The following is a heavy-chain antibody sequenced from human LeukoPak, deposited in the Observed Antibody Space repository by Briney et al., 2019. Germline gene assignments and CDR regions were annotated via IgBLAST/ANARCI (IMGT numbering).Heavy chain of an antibody. D-gene: IGHD6-13*01. CDR1: GFTFDDYA. CDR2: ISWNSGSI. Sequence: GRSLRLSCAASGFTFDDYAMHWVRQAPGKGLEWVSGISWNSGSIGYADSVKGRFTISRDNAKNSLYLQMNSLRAEDTALYYCAKDPTGGYSSSVGYFQHWGQGTLVTVSS. V-gene: IGHV3-9*01. CDR3: AKDPTGGYSSSVGYFQH. J-gene: IGHJ1*01.